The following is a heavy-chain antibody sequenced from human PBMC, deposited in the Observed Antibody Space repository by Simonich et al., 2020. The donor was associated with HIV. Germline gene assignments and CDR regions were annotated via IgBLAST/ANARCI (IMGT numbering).Heavy chain of an antibody. CDR1: GYSISCGYY. CDR3: ARSGYSSSWSHWYFDL. V-gene: IGHV4-38-2*01. D-gene: IGHD6-13*01. J-gene: IGHJ2*01. Sequence: QVQLQESGPGLVKPSETLSITCAVSGYSISCGYYGGWIRRHQGKGLEWIGSIYPSGTTHYNPAPKRPVTISGDTSNNQFSLKLRSVTAADTAVYYCARSGYSSSWSHWYFDLWGRGTLVTVSS. CDR2: IYPSGTT.